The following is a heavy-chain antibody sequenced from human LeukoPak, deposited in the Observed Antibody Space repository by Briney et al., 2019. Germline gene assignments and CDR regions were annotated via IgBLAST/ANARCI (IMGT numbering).Heavy chain of an antibody. CDR3: ARGHDFWSGYSHPDV. CDR2: INHSGST. CDR1: GGSFSGYY. J-gene: IGHJ6*02. D-gene: IGHD3-3*01. Sequence: PSETLSLTCAVYGGSFSGYYWSWIRQPPGKGLEWIGEINHSGSTNYNPSLKSRVTISVDTSKNQFSLKLSSVTAADTAVYYCARGHDFWSGYSHPDVWGQGTTVTVSS. V-gene: IGHV4-34*01.